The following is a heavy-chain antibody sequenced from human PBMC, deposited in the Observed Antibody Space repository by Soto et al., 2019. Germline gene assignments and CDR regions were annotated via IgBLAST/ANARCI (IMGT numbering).Heavy chain of an antibody. J-gene: IGHJ4*02. CDR3: ARMAY. CDR2: ISSGGNDI. V-gene: IGHV3-21*06. CDR1: GFPFSRYS. Sequence: XVSLRLSCEASGFPFSRYSLNWVRQAPGKGLEWVSSISSGGNDISYAESVEGRFFTSRENVNNVLYLDINNLRPEDTAVYYCARMAYWGQGTLVTVSS.